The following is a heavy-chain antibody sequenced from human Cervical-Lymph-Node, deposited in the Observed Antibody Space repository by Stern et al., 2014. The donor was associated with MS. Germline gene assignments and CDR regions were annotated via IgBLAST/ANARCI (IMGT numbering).Heavy chain of an antibody. CDR2: IDWDDDK. V-gene: IGHV2-70*01. J-gene: IGHJ4*02. Sequence: QVTLKESGPALVKPTQTLTLTCTFSGFSLSTSGMCVSWIRQPPGKALEWLALIDWDDDKYYSTSLKTRLTISKDTSKNQVVLTMTNMDPVDTATYYCARNYYDSSGYLYYFDYWGQGTLVTVSS. CDR1: GFSLSTSGMC. D-gene: IGHD3-22*01. CDR3: ARNYYDSSGYLYYFDY.